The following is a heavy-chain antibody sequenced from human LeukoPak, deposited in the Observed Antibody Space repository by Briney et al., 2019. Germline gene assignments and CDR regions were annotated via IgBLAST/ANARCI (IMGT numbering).Heavy chain of an antibody. CDR3: AKDLGYSYGGDY. D-gene: IGHD5-18*01. Sequence: GGPLRLSCAASGFTFSSYSMNWVRQAPGKGLEWVSSISSSSSYIYYADSVKGRFTISRDNAKNSLYLQMNSLRAEDTAVYYCAKDLGYSYGGDYWGQGTLVTVSS. CDR1: GFTFSSYS. J-gene: IGHJ4*02. CDR2: ISSSSSYI. V-gene: IGHV3-21*01.